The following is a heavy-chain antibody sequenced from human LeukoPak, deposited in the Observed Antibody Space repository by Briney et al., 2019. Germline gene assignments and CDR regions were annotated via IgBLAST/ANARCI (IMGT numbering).Heavy chain of an antibody. V-gene: IGHV1-8*01. D-gene: IGHD3-9*01. J-gene: IGHJ4*02. Sequence: ASVKVSCKASGYTFTSYDINWVRQATGQGLEWMGWMNPNSGNTGYAQKFQGRVTMTRNTSISTAYMELSSLRSEDTAVYYCARRGDILTGYYHDYWGQGTLVTVSS. CDR2: MNPNSGNT. CDR3: ARRGDILTGYYHDY. CDR1: GYTFTSYD.